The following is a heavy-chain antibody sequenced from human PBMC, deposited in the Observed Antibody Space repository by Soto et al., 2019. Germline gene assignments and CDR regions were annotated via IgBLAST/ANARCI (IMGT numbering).Heavy chain of an antibody. CDR1: NGAIITAIYY. CDR3: AGRSSLASVQVYFGEISNYNWFDP. D-gene: IGHD3-10*01. Sequence: SEPLSLTSMVSNGAIITAIYYWGWIRQPPGKGLEWIGSIYHSGSTYYNPSLQGRVTISVDTSKNQFSLKLSSVTAADTAVYFCAGRSSLASVQVYFGEISNYNWFDPWGQGTLVTVSS. CDR2: IYHSGST. J-gene: IGHJ5*02. V-gene: IGHV4-39*01.